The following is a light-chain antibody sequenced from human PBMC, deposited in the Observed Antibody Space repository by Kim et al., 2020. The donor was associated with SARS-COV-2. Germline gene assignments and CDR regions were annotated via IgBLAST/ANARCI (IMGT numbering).Light chain of an antibody. CDR2: GRN. J-gene: IGLJ2*01. Sequence: SSELTQDPAVSVALGQTVRITCQGDSLRSYYATWYQQRPRQAPVLVIYGRNNRPSGISDRFSGSSSGNTASLTISGAQAEDEADYYCMSRGTSGAVVFGGGTQLTVL. CDR1: SLRSYY. V-gene: IGLV3-19*01. CDR3: MSRGTSGAVV.